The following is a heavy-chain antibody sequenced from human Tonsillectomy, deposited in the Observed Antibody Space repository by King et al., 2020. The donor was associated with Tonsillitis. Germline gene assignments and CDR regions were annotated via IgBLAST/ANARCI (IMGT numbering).Heavy chain of an antibody. CDR1: GYSFPNYW. V-gene: IGHV5-51*01. Sequence: QLVQSGAEVKKPGESLKISCKSSGYSFPNYWIGWVRQMPGKGLEWMGIIYPGDSNTRYSPSFQGQVTISADKSFSTAYLQWSSLKASDTAMYYCARLGNYYDSSGYFNWFDPWGQGTLVTVSS. J-gene: IGHJ5*02. CDR2: IYPGDSNT. CDR3: ARLGNYYDSSGYFNWFDP. D-gene: IGHD3-22*01.